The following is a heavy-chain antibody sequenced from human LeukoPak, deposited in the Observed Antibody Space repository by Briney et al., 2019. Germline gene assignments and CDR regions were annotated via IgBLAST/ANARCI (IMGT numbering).Heavy chain of an antibody. CDR1: GGSISSGSYY. CDR3: ARDSPDAFDI. J-gene: IGHJ3*02. CDR2: IYTSGST. V-gene: IGHV4-61*02. Sequence: SETLSLTCTASGGSISSGSYYWSWIRQPAGKGLEWIGRIYTSGSTNYNPSLKSRVTISVDTSKNQFSLKLSSVTAADTAVYYCARDSPDAFDIWGQGTMVTVSS.